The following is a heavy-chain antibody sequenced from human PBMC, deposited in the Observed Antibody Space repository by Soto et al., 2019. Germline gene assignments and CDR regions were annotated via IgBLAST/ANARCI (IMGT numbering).Heavy chain of an antibody. CDR3: ARVPRLSGSYYYYYGMDA. CDR1: GGSISSSNW. V-gene: IGHV4-4*02. CDR2: IYHSGIT. D-gene: IGHD3-10*01. Sequence: PSETPSLTCAVYGGSISSSNWWSWVRPPPGKGLEWIGEIYHSGITNYNPSLKSRVTISVDKSKNQFSLKLSSVTAADTAVYYCARVPRLSGSYYYYYGMDAWGQGITVNVS. J-gene: IGHJ6*02.